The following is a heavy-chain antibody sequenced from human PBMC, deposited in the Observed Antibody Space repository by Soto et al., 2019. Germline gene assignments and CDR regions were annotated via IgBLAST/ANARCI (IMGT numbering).Heavy chain of an antibody. CDR1: GFNFKTYE. Sequence: VELVESGGGLVQPGGSLTLACAASGFNFKTYEMNWVRQAPGKGLEWISYISVSGRTIYYADCVQGRMNISRDNGKNLVFLQMNSLRAEDTAVYHCARRARIYYDALTGYEEAGMDVWGQGTTVTVSS. CDR3: ARRARIYYDALTGYEEAGMDV. D-gene: IGHD3-9*01. V-gene: IGHV3-48*03. CDR2: ISVSGRTI. J-gene: IGHJ6*02.